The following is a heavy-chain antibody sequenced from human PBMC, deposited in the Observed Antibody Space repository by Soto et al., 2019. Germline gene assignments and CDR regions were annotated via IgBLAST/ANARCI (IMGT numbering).Heavy chain of an antibody. CDR1: GGSISSYY. J-gene: IGHJ5*02. V-gene: IGHV4-59*01. CDR3: ARSIIAAAGGWFDP. D-gene: IGHD6-13*01. CDR2: IYYSGST. Sequence: SETLSLTCTVSGGSISSYYWSWIRQPPGKGLEWIGYIYYSGSTNYNPSLKSRVTISADTSKNQFSLKLSSVTAADTAVYYCARSIIAAAGGWFDPWGQGTLVTVSS.